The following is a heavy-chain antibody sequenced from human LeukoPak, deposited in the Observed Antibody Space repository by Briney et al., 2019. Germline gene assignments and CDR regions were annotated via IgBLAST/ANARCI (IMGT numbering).Heavy chain of an antibody. J-gene: IGHJ4*02. CDR3: VRQEEGRDGYNDLKY. CDR2: IRSEANSYAA. CDR1: GFTFSGSA. D-gene: IGHD5-24*01. V-gene: IGHV3-73*01. Sequence: HPGGSLRLSCAASGFTFSGSAIHWVRQASGKGLEWLGHIRSEANSYAAAYAASLKGRFTISGDDSNNTAYLQMNSLKTEDTAMYYCVRQEEGRDGYNDLKYWGQGTLVTVSS.